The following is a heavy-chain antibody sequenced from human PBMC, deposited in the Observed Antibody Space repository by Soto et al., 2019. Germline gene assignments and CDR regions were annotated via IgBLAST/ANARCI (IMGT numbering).Heavy chain of an antibody. CDR3: ARGSGGDSSSWFEVYDGEGPSDY. V-gene: IGHV1-18*04. CDR2: ISAYNGNT. CDR1: GYTFTSYG. D-gene: IGHD6-13*01. Sequence: QVQLVQSGAEVKKPGASVKVSCKASGYTFTSYGISWVRQAPGQGLEWMGWISAYNGNTNYAQKLQGRVTMTTDTATSTAYMELRSLRSDETAVYYCARGSGGDSSSWFEVYDGEGPSDYWGQGPLVTVSS. J-gene: IGHJ4*02.